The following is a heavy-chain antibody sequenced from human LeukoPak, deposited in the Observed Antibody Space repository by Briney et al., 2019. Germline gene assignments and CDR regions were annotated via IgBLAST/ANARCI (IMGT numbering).Heavy chain of an antibody. J-gene: IGHJ4*02. Sequence: SETLSLTCTVSGGSISSYYWSWIRQPPGKGLEWIGYVYYSGSTNYNPSLKSRVTISVDTSKNQFSLKLSSVTAADTAVYYCARDIYYYGSGSYYFDYWGQGTLVTVSS. CDR3: ARDIYYYGSGSYYFDY. CDR2: VYYSGST. V-gene: IGHV4-59*01. D-gene: IGHD3-10*01. CDR1: GGSISSYY.